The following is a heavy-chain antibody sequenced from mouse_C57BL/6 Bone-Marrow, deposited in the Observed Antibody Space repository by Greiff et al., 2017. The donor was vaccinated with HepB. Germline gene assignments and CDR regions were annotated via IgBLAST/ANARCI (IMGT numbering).Heavy chain of an antibody. CDR1: GYTFTSYW. CDR3: ARDGYYYGSSYAMDY. Sequence: QVQLQQPGAELVKPGASVKMSCKASGYTFTSYWITWVKQRPGQGLEWIGDIYPGSGSTNYNEKFKSKATLTVDTSSSTAYMQLSRLTSEDSAVYYCARDGYYYGSSYAMDYWGEGTSVTVSS. D-gene: IGHD1-1*01. J-gene: IGHJ4*01. V-gene: IGHV1-55*01. CDR2: IYPGSGST.